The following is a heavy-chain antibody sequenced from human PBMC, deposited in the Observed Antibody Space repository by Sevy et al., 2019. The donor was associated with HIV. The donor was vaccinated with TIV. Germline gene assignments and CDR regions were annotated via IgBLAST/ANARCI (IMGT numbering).Heavy chain of an antibody. CDR2: INPNSGGT. Sequence: ASVKVSCKASGYTFTGYYMHWVRRAPRQGLEWIGWINPNSGGTNYAQKFQGRVTMTRDTSISTAYMELSRLRSDDTAVYYCARRTFSSSSVYYYGMDVWGQGTTVTVSS. J-gene: IGHJ6*02. CDR1: GYTFTGYY. D-gene: IGHD6-6*01. V-gene: IGHV1-2*02. CDR3: ARRTFSSSSVYYYGMDV.